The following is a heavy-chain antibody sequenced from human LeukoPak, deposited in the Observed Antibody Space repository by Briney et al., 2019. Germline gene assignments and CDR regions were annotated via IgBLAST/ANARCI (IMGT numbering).Heavy chain of an antibody. Sequence: PSETLSLTCTVSGGSISSYYWSWIRQPPGKGLEWIGYIYYSGSTNYNPSLKSRVTISVDTSKNQFSLKLSSVTAADTAVYYCARAPRAVAGTTAFDIWGQGTMVTVSS. CDR2: IYYSGST. D-gene: IGHD6-19*01. CDR3: ARAPRAVAGTTAFDI. V-gene: IGHV4-59*01. CDR1: GGSISSYY. J-gene: IGHJ3*02.